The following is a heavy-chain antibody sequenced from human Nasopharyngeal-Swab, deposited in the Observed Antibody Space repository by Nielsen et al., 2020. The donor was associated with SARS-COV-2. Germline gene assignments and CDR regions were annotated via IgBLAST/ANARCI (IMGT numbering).Heavy chain of an antibody. D-gene: IGHD1-26*01. CDR2: INPSGGGT. CDR3: ARDCFFDGSDSSVIDH. Sequence: ASAQVTSKASGYTSNSHYMHRVRQAPAQGPEWMGTINPSGGGTSYAQKFQGRVTMTSDMSTTTVYMELSSLRSEDTAVYYCARDCFFDGSDSSVIDHWGQGTSVTVSS. CDR1: GYTSNSHY. J-gene: IGHJ4*02. V-gene: IGHV1-46*02.